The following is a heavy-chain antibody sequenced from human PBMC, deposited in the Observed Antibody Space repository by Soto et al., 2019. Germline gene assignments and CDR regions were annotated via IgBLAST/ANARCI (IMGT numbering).Heavy chain of an antibody. CDR1: GSRFSNYV. Sequence: SVKVSCKVSGSRFSNYVISWVRQAPGHGLEWLGRIIPIFNSTKYAQNFQGRVTITAGKSTSTASLELSSLRSDDTAVYYCAREGRGKKAGYNGLVSLGYWGQGTLVTVSS. D-gene: IGHD2-2*02. V-gene: IGHV1-69*06. CDR2: IIPIFNST. J-gene: IGHJ4*02. CDR3: AREGRGKKAGYNGLVSLGY.